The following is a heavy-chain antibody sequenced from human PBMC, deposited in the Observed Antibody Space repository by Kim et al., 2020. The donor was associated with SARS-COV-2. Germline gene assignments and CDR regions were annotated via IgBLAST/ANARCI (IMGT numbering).Heavy chain of an antibody. CDR2: ISYDGSNK. J-gene: IGHJ4*02. Sequence: GGSLRLSCAASGFTFSSYDMHWVRQAPGKGLEWVAVISYDGSNKYSADSVKGRFTISRDNSKNTLYLQMNSLRAEDTAVYYCAKDQVVVVPAAMEPGQRYFDYWGQGTLVTVSS. CDR3: AKDQVVVVPAAMEPGQRYFDY. CDR1: GFTFSSYD. D-gene: IGHD2-2*01. V-gene: IGHV3-30*18.